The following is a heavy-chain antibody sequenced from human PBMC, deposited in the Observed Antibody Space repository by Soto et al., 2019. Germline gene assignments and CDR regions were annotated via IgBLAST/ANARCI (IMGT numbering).Heavy chain of an antibody. CDR3: ARGGGVISPNAFDI. CDR1: GDSVSSNSAA. J-gene: IGHJ3*02. D-gene: IGHD3-3*01. CDR2: TYYRSKWYN. Sequence: SQTLSRTCAISGDSVSSNSAAWNWIRQSPSRGLEWLGRTYYRSKWYNDYAVSVKSRITINPDTSKNQFSLQLNSVTPEDTAVYYCARGGGVISPNAFDIWGQGTKVTVSS. V-gene: IGHV6-1*01.